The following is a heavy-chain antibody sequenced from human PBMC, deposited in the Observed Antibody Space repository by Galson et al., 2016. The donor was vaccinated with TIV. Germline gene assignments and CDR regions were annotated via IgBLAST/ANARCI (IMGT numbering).Heavy chain of an antibody. CDR3: AMARYNWNYDYYYGMDV. CDR2: MYDSGST. Sequence: ETLSLTCTVSGGSISSDCWTWIRQFPGKGLEWIGYMYDSGSTNYNPSLKSRVSISVDTSKNQISLKLRSMSAADTAVYYCAMARYNWNYDYYYGMDVWGQGTTVTVSS. J-gene: IGHJ6*02. D-gene: IGHD1-20*01. CDR1: GGSISSDC. V-gene: IGHV4-59*01.